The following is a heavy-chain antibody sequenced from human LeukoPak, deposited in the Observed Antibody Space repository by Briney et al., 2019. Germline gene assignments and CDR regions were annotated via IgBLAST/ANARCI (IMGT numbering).Heavy chain of an antibody. CDR3: ARGGELLRPGNYYGMDV. D-gene: IGHD1-7*01. V-gene: IGHV4-31*03. Sequence: SETLSLTCTVSGGSISSGGYYWSRIRQHPGKGLEWIGYIYYSGSTYYNPSLKSRVTISVDTSKNLFSLKLSSVTAADTAVYYCARGGELLRPGNYYGMDVWGKGTTVTVSS. CDR1: GGSISSGGYY. J-gene: IGHJ6*04. CDR2: IYYSGST.